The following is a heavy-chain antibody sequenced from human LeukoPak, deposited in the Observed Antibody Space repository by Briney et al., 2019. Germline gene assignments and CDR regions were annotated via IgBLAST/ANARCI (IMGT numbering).Heavy chain of an antibody. D-gene: IGHD3-10*01. CDR3: AKGDYYDFGY. Sequence: QPGGSLRLSCAASGFTFSDFGMNWVRQAPGKGLEWVSIITSGVGITYYADSVKGRFTVSRDNSKSTLYLQMNSLRAEDTAVYYCAKGDYYDFGYWGQGTLVTVSS. CDR1: GFTFSDFG. J-gene: IGHJ4*02. CDR2: ITSGVGIT. V-gene: IGHV3-23*01.